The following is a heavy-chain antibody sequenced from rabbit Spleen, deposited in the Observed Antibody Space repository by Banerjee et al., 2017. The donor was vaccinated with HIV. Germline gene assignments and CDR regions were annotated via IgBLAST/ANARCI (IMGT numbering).Heavy chain of an antibody. D-gene: IGHD4-1*01. V-gene: IGHV1S40*01. Sequence: QSLEESGGGLVKPGGTLTLTCTVSGFTLSSYWMCWVRQAPGKGLEWIASIVIAFDMTFYATWATGRFTISKTSSNTVTLQMTSVTAADTATYFCARDLDGVIGWNFGWWGQGTLVTVS. CDR2: IVIAFDMT. CDR1: GFTLSSYW. CDR3: ARDLDGVIGWNFGW. J-gene: IGHJ3*01.